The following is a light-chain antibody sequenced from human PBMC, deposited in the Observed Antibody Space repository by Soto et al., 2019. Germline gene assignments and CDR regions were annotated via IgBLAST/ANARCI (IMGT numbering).Light chain of an antibody. CDR1: QTVSSNY. CDR3: QQYTGPPTT. Sequence: EIILTQSPDTLSFSPGERAILSCRASQTVSSNYLAWCQQRPGQAPRLLIYGASTRAAGIPDRFSGSGSGTDFTLTITRLEPEDSAVYFCQQYTGPPTTFGQGTRLEIK. V-gene: IGKV3-20*01. J-gene: IGKJ5*01. CDR2: GAS.